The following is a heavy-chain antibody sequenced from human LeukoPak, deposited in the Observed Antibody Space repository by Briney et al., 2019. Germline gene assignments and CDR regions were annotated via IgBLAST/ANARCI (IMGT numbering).Heavy chain of an antibody. J-gene: IGHJ3*02. CDR2: IYYSGST. CDR3: ARGRYYYDSSGYLTDAFDI. D-gene: IGHD3-22*01. Sequence: SETLSLTCTVSGGSISSYYWSWIRQPPGKGLEWIGYIYYSGSTNYNPSLKSRVTISVDTSRNQFSLKLSSVTAADTAVYYCARGRYYYDSSGYLTDAFDIWGQGTMVTASS. V-gene: IGHV4-59*01. CDR1: GGSISSYY.